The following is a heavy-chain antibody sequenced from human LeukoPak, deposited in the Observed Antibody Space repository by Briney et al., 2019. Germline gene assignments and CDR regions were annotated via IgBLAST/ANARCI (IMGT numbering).Heavy chain of an antibody. CDR1: GGSFSGYY. D-gene: IGHD5-12*01. Sequence: PSETLSLTCAVYGGSFSGYYWSWIRQPPGKGLEWIGEINHSGSTNYNPSLKSRVTISVDTSKNQFSLKLSSVTAADTAVYYCAGGGYSGYDWGYYYYYGMDVWGQGTTVTVSS. J-gene: IGHJ6*02. CDR3: AGGGYSGYDWGYYYYYGMDV. V-gene: IGHV4-34*01. CDR2: INHSGST.